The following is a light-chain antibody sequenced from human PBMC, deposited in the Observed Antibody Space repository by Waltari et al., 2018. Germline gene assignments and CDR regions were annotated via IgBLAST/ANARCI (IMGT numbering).Light chain of an antibody. Sequence: EIVMTQSPAPLSVSPGERATLSCRASQSVSNNLAWYQQKPGQAPRLLIYGASTRAAGVPARFSGSGSGTEFILTISSLQSEDSAVYYCQQYNNWPLTFGGGTKVEIK. J-gene: IGKJ4*01. CDR1: QSVSNN. CDR3: QQYNNWPLT. V-gene: IGKV3-15*01. CDR2: GAS.